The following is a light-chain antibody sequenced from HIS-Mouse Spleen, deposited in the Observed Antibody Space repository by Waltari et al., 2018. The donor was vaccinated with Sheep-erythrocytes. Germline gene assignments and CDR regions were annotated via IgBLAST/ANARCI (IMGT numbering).Light chain of an antibody. CDR2: DVS. J-gene: IGLJ1*01. V-gene: IGLV2-14*03. CDR1: SSDVGCYNS. CDR3: SSYTSSSTLV. Sequence: QSALTQPASVSGSPGQSIPISCPGTSSDVGCYNSVSWYQQHPGKAPKLMIYDVSNRPSGVSNRFSGSKSGNTASLTISGLQAEDEADYYCSSYTSSSTLVFGTGTNVTVL.